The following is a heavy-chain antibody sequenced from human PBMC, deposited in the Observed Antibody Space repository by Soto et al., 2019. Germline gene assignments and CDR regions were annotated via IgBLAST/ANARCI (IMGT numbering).Heavy chain of an antibody. CDR3: ASSIAVAGTAYYYYGMDV. CDR1: GGTFSSYA. D-gene: IGHD6-19*01. CDR2: IIPIFGTA. V-gene: IGHV1-69*01. J-gene: IGHJ6*02. Sequence: QVQLVQSGAEVKTPGSSVKVSCKASGGTFSSYAISWVRQAPGQGLEWMGGIIPIFGTANYAQKFQGRVTITADESTSTAYMELSSLRSEDTAVYYCASSIAVAGTAYYYYGMDVWGQGTTVTVSS.